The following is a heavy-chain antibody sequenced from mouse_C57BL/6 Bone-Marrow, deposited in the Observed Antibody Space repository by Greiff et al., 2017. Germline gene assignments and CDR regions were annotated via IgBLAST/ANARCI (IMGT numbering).Heavy chain of an antibody. D-gene: IGHD1-1*01. Sequence: VQLKQSGPELVKPGASVKISCKASGYSFTGYYMNWVKQSPEKSLEWIGEINPSTGGTTYNQKFKAKATLTVDKSSSTAYMQLKSLTSEDSAVYYCAILLRYYYAMDYWGQGTSVTGSS. CDR3: AILLRYYYAMDY. J-gene: IGHJ4*01. CDR1: GYSFTGYY. CDR2: INPSTGGT. V-gene: IGHV1-42*01.